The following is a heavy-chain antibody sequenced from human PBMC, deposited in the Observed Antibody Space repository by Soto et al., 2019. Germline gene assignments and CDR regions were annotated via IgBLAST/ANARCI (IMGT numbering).Heavy chain of an antibody. CDR1: GGSFTDYY. J-gene: IGHJ6*02. CDR2: INHSASS. CDR3: ARGEYDSSGLYSWAPLGFDV. D-gene: IGHD3-22*01. Sequence: QVQLRQWGAGLLKPSETLVLTCAVSGGSFTDYYWGWIRQSPGKGLEWIGEINHSASSTYNPSLASRVTILVYTSKKQFSLRLTSVTAADTAMYYCARGEYDSSGLYSWAPLGFDVWGQGTTVTVSS. V-gene: IGHV4-34*01.